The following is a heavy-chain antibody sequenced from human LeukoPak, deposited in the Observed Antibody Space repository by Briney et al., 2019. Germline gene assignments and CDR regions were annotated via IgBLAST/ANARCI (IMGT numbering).Heavy chain of an antibody. CDR2: IYYSGST. D-gene: IGHD3-9*01. V-gene: IGHV4-31*03. Sequence: SQTLSLTCTVSGGSISSGGYYWSWIRQHPGKGLEWIGYIYYSGSTNYNPSLKSRVTISVDTSKNQFSLKLSSVTAADTAVYYCAREHYDILTGLYIDAFDIWGPGTRVTVSS. CDR3: AREHYDILTGLYIDAFDI. CDR1: GGSISSGGYY. J-gene: IGHJ3*02.